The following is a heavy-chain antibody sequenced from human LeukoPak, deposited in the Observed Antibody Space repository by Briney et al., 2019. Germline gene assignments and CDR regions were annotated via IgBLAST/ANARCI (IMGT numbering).Heavy chain of an antibody. CDR1: GGSISSYY. CDR2: IYYSGST. Sequence: SETLSLTCTVSGGSISSYYWSWIRQPPGKGLEWIGYIYYSGSTNYNPSLKSRVTISVDTSKNQFSLKLSSVTAADTAVYYCARASVAAAGLFDPWGQGTLVTVSS. J-gene: IGHJ5*02. CDR3: ARASVAAAGLFDP. D-gene: IGHD6-13*01. V-gene: IGHV4-59*01.